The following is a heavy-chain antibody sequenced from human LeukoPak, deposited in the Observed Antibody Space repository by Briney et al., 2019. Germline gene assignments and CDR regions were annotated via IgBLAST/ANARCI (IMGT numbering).Heavy chain of an antibody. CDR1: GFTVSSNY. Sequence: GGSLRLSCAASGFTVSSNYMSWVRQAPGKGLEWVAVISYDGSNKYYADSVKGRFTISRDNSKNTLYLQMNSLRAEDTAVYYCAEDPIDYWGQGTLVTVSS. CDR2: ISYDGSNK. CDR3: AEDPIDY. J-gene: IGHJ4*02. V-gene: IGHV3-30*18.